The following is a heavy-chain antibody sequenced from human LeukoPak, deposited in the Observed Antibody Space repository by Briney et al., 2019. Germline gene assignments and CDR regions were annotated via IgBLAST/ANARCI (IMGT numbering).Heavy chain of an antibody. CDR3: ATLTVQVVPAPQSDY. J-gene: IGHJ4*02. V-gene: IGHV1-69*13. D-gene: IGHD2-21*02. CDR2: NIPIFGTA. Sequence: ASVKVSCKASGGTFSSYAISWVRQAPGQGLEWMGGNIPIFGTANYAQKFQGRVTITADESTSTAYMELSSLRSEDTAVYYCATLTVQVVPAPQSDYWGQGTLVTVSS. CDR1: GGTFSSYA.